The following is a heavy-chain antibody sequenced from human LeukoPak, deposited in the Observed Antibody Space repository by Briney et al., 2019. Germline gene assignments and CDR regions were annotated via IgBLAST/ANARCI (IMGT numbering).Heavy chain of an antibody. J-gene: IGHJ4*02. D-gene: IGHD1-26*01. Sequence: SSETLSLTCTVSGGSISSSSYYWGWIRQPPGKGLEWIGSIYYSGSTYYNPSLKSRVTISVDTSKNQFSLKLSSVTAADTAVYYCARHTSGNCQTKVAAIDSWGQGTLVTVSS. CDR3: ARHTSGNCQTKVAAIDS. CDR1: GGSISSSSYY. V-gene: IGHV4-39*01. CDR2: IYYSGST.